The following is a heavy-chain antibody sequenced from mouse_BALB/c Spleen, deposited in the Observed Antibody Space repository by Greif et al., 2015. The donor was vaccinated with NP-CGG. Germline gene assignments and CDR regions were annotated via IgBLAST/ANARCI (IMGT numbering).Heavy chain of an antibody. Sequence: VKLVESGPGLVAPSQSLSITCTVSGFSLTSYGVHWVRQPPGKGLEWLVVIWSDGSTTYNSALESRLSISKDNSKSQVFLKMNSLQTDDTAMYYCARNWKNYWYFDVWGAGTTVTVSS. CDR3: ARNWKNYWYFDV. CDR2: IWSDGST. V-gene: IGHV2-6*02. J-gene: IGHJ1*01. CDR1: GFSLTSYG.